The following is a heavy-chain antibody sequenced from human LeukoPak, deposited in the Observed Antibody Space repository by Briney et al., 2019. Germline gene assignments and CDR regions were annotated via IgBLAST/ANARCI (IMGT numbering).Heavy chain of an antibody. CDR1: GLTFSIYA. CDR2: ISYDGSNK. D-gene: IGHD5-24*01. Sequence: PGGSLRLSCAASGLTFSIYAMHWVRQAPGKGLEWVALISYDGSNKYYADSVKGRFTISRDNSKNTLYLQMNSLRVEDTAVYYCAKSERWLQLRVDYWGQGTLVTVSS. CDR3: AKSERWLQLRVDY. V-gene: IGHV3-30*04. J-gene: IGHJ4*02.